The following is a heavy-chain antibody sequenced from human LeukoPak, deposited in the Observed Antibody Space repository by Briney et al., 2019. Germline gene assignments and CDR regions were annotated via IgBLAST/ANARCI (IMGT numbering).Heavy chain of an antibody. CDR2: IYHNGNT. D-gene: IGHD5-18*01. J-gene: IGHJ4*02. CDR1: GGSISSGGYS. V-gene: IGHV4-30-2*01. CDR3: ASGGYSYGFDY. Sequence: PSETLSLTCAVSGGSISSGGYSWSWIRQPPGKGLEWIGYIYHNGNTYYSPSLKSRVTISVDRSKNQLSLKLSSVTAADTAMYYCASGGYSYGFDYWGQGTLFTVSS.